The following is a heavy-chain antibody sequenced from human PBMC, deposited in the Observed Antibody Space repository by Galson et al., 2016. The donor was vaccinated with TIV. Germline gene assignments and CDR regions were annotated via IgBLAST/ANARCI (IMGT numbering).Heavy chain of an antibody. D-gene: IGHD5-24*01. V-gene: IGHV6-1*01. CDR2: TYYRSEWNS. CDR3: ARGRSGYNSTYYYYGMDV. Sequence: CAISGDSVSSHSAAWNWIRRSPSRGLEWLGRTYYRSEWNSDYAVFVRSRIVIKADRSKNQFFLQLNSVTPEDTAVYFCARGRSGYNSTYYYYGMDVWGQGTTVSVSS. CDR1: GDSVSSHSAA. J-gene: IGHJ6*02.